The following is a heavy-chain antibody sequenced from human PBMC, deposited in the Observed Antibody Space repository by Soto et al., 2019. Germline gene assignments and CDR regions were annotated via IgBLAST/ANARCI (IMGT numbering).Heavy chain of an antibody. J-gene: IGHJ4*02. D-gene: IGHD1-1*01. Sequence: GGSLMLSCAGSGFDFSDFHISWVRQAPGKGLEWISYISSSLGHTDYADSVKGRFTISRDNAKRSVFLEMSDLRSDDTAVYYCAANWNFGLNYWGQGTLVTVSS. CDR2: ISSSLGHT. V-gene: IGHV3-11*03. CDR3: AANWNFGLNY. CDR1: GFDFSDFH.